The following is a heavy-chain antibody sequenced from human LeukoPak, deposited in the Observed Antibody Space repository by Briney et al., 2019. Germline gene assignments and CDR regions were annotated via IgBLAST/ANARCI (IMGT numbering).Heavy chain of an antibody. CDR2: ISWDSDNT. CDR1: GFTFDDHC. Sequence: GGSLRLSCAASGFTFDDHCMHSGRQAPGKGLEGGSGISWDSDNTGYADSVKGRFTISRDNAKNSLYLQMNTLRVEDTAVYYCTRDLMDYDVSTGLHHYYMDVWGQGTTVTVSS. CDR3: TRDLMDYDVSTGLHHYYMDV. D-gene: IGHD3-9*01. V-gene: IGHV3-9*01. J-gene: IGHJ6*02.